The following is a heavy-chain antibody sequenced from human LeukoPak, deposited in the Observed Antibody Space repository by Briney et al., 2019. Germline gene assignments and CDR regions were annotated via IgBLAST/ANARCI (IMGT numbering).Heavy chain of an antibody. CDR2: VSGNGGNT. Sequence: PGGSLRLSCAASGFTFSNYAMTWVRQAPGKGLEWVSGVSGNGGNTYYADSVKGRFTISRDNSKNTLYLQMNSLRGDDTALYYCARDQFCGRDNCHTPLNEDYWGQGTLVTVS. D-gene: IGHD2-2*02. CDR1: GFTFSNYA. V-gene: IGHV3-23*01. CDR3: ARDQFCGRDNCHTPLNEDY. J-gene: IGHJ4*02.